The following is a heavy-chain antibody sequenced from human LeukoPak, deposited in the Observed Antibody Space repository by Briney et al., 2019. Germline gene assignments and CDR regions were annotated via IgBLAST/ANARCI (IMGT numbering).Heavy chain of an antibody. CDR1: GFALSSHW. Sequence: GGSLRLSCAASGFALSSHWMTWVRQVPGRGPEWVANVNRVGSETYYLDSVKGRFTISKGNAKNSLYLQMNSLRAEDTALYHCARNNGMDVWGQGTTVIVSS. V-gene: IGHV3-7*03. CDR3: ARNNGMDV. CDR2: VNRVGSET. J-gene: IGHJ6*02.